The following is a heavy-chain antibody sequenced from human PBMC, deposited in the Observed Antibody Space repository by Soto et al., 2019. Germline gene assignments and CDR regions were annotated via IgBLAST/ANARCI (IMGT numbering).Heavy chain of an antibody. CDR1: GYTFTSYA. Sequence: QVQVVQSGAEVKKPGASVKVSCKASGYTFTSYAMHWVRQAPGQRLEWMGWINPGNGNTKNSQKFQGRVTITRDTFASTAHMELSSLRSEDMAVYYCARGASSVTTFYFDLWGRCTLVTVSS. D-gene: IGHD4-17*01. J-gene: IGHJ2*01. V-gene: IGHV1-3*01. CDR2: INPGNGNT. CDR3: ARGASSVTTFYFDL.